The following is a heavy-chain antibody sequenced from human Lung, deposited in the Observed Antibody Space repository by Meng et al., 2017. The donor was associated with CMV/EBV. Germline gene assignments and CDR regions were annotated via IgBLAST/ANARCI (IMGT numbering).Heavy chain of an antibody. CDR3: ARWVAVVPADRYYFGYYGMDV. Sequence: SXTXSLXXAVYNGSFSGYYWSWIRQPPGKGLEWIGEINHSGSTNYNPSLESRVTISVDTCKNQFSLKLSSVTAADTAMYYCARWVAVVPADRYYFGYYGMDVXGQGXTVTVSS. V-gene: IGHV4-34*01. CDR1: NGSFSGYY. CDR2: INHSGST. J-gene: IGHJ6*02. D-gene: IGHD2-2*01.